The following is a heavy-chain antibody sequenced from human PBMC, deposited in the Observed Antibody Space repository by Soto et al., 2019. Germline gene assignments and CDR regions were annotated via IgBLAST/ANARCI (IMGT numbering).Heavy chain of an antibody. CDR1: GYTFTSYA. D-gene: IGHD5-12*01. J-gene: IGHJ4*02. Sequence: ASVKVSCKASGYTFTSYAMHWVRQAPGKGLEWMGRFDPKDGKTFYAQNFQGRVTMTEDTSPDTVYMELNSLRPEDTAVYYCSTGGWLQFGYWGQGTLVTVSS. CDR3: STGGWLQFGY. CDR2: FDPKDGKT. V-gene: IGHV1-24*01.